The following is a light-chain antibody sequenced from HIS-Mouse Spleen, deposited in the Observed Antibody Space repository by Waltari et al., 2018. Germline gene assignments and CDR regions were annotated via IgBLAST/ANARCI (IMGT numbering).Light chain of an antibody. CDR2: DVS. CDR3: CSYAGSYTWV. Sequence: QSALTQPRPVSGSPGPSVTISCTGPSSDVGGYNYVFWYQQHPGKAPKLMIYDVSKRPSGVPDRFSGSKSGNTASLTISGLQAEDEADYYCCSYAGSYTWVFGGGTKLTVL. CDR1: SSDVGGYNY. J-gene: IGLJ3*02. V-gene: IGLV2-11*01.